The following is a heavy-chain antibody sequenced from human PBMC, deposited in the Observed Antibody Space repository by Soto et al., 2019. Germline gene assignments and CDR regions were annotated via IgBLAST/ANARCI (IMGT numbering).Heavy chain of an antibody. J-gene: IGHJ4*02. CDR3: ARDAGELPVVTVGVFVF. D-gene: IGHD3-22*01. CDR1: GFTFSNYA. Sequence: GGSLRLSCAASGFTFSNYAMSWVRQAPVKGLEWVSAFSGSGDSTFYADSVKGRFTVSRDNSKKTLYLQLNSLRDEDTAVYYCARDAGELPVVTVGVFVFWGRGTLVTVSS. V-gene: IGHV3-23*01. CDR2: FSGSGDST.